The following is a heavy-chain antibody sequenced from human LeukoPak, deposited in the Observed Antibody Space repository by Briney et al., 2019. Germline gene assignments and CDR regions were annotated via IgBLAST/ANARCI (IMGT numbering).Heavy chain of an antibody. CDR2: INTNTGNP. D-gene: IGHD3-10*01. J-gene: IGHJ4*02. V-gene: IGHV7-4-1*02. CDR3: ARVRSGRGYDY. Sequence: GASVKVSCKVSGYTFTSYAMNWIRQAPGQGLEWMGWINTNTGNPTYAQGFTGRFVFSLDTSVSTAYLQISSLEAEDTAVYYCARVRSGRGYDYWGQGTLVTVSS. CDR1: GYTFTSYA.